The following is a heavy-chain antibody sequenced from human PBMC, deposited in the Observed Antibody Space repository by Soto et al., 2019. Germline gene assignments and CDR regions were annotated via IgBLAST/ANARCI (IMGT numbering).Heavy chain of an antibody. D-gene: IGHD6-19*01. CDR2: IIPIFGTA. CDR3: ARGPYKYSSGWFNYYYYGMDV. CDR1: GGTFSSYA. Sequence: SVKVSCKASGGTFSSYAISWVRQAPGQGLEWMGGIIPIFGTANYAQKFQGRVTITADESTSTAYMELSSLRSEDTAVYYCARGPYKYSSGWFNYYYYGMDVWGQGTTVTVSS. J-gene: IGHJ6*02. V-gene: IGHV1-69*13.